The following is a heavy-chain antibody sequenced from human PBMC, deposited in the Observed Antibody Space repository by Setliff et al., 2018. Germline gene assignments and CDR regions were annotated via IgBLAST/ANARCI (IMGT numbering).Heavy chain of an antibody. V-gene: IGHV1-18*01. Sequence: ASVKVSCKTSGYSFTNYGINWVRQAPGQGLEWMGWNSVYAREFQGRVTMTIDTPTSTAYMELRSLRSDDTAVYYCARGPPDFVVVPAAAKFDYWGPGAPVPVSS. D-gene: IGHD2-2*01. CDR1: GYSFTNYG. J-gene: IGHJ4*02. CDR3: ARGPPDFVVVPAAAKFDY. CDR2: NSV.